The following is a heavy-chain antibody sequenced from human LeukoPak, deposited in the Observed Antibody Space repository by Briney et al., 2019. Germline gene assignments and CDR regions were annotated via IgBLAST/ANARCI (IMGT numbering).Heavy chain of an antibody. J-gene: IGHJ4*02. CDR1: GGTFSSYA. V-gene: IGHV1-69*13. CDR2: IIPLFGTA. CDR3: ARVWGQGSSGYYPF. D-gene: IGHD3-22*01. Sequence: SVKVSCKASGGTFSSYAISWVRQAPGQGLDWMGGIIPLFGTAHYAQKFKGRVTITADESTSTAYMELSSLRSEDTAVYYCARVWGQGSSGYYPFWGQGTLVTVSS.